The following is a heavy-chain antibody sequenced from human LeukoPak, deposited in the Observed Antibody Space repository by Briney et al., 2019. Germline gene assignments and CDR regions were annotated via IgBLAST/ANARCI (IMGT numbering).Heavy chain of an antibody. CDR2: IKEDESEK. D-gene: IGHD3-3*01. Sequence: GGSLRLSCAASGFRFSSYWMSWVRQAPGKGLEWVANIKEDESEKYYVDSVKGRFSISRDNAKNSLYLQMNSLRAEDTAVYYCARELNYDFWSGYYYFDYWGQGTLVTVSS. V-gene: IGHV3-7*01. CDR1: GFRFSSYW. CDR3: ARELNYDFWSGYYYFDY. J-gene: IGHJ4*02.